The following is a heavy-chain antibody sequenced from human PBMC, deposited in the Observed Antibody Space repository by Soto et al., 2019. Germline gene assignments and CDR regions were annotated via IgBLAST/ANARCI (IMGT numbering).Heavy chain of an antibody. CDR2: IHYSGST. CDR1: GASISTSSYY. D-gene: IGHD3-3*01. Sequence: PSETLSLTCTVSGASISTSSYYWGWVRQPPGKGLEWIGSIHYSGSTYYNPSLKSRVTISVDTSKNQFSLKLSSVTAADTAVYYCARTIFGVVIILGYWGQGTLVTVSS. J-gene: IGHJ4*02. V-gene: IGHV4-39*01. CDR3: ARTIFGVVIILGY.